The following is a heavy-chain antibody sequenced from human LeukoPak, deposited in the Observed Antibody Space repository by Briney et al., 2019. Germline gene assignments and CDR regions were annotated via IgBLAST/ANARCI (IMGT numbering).Heavy chain of an antibody. Sequence: GGSLRLSCTASGFTFSSYWVHWVRQSQEKRLVWVSRINEDGRVTDYADSVKGRFTISRDNARNTLYLQMHSLRVEDTAVYYCARDLRGIHDYWGQGILVTVSS. J-gene: IGHJ4*02. CDR2: INEDGRVT. CDR1: GFTFSSYW. D-gene: IGHD3-16*01. CDR3: ARDLRGIHDY. V-gene: IGHV3-74*01.